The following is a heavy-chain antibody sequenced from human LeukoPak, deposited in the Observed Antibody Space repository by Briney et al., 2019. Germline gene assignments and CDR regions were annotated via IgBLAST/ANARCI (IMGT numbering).Heavy chain of an antibody. V-gene: IGHV1-24*01. CDR1: GYTLTELS. CDR2: FDPEDGEA. J-gene: IGHJ6*02. CDR3: ATKNRDFWSGYPTDYYYYGMDV. D-gene: IGHD3-3*01. Sequence: ASVKDSCKVSGYTLTELSMHWVRQAPGKGLEWMGGFDPEDGEAIYAQKFQGRVTMTEDTSTDTAYMELSSLRSEDTAVYYCATKNRDFWSGYPTDYYYYGMDVWGQGTTVTVSS.